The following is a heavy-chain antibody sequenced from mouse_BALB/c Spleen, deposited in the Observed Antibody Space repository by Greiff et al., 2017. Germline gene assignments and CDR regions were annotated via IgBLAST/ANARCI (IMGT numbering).Heavy chain of an antibody. CDR3: AREGTGTGFAY. D-gene: IGHD4-1*01. CDR2: ISYSGST. CDR1: GYSITSDYA. Sequence: EVKLMESGPGLVKPSQSLSLTCTVTGYSITSDYAWNWIRQFPGNKLEWMGYISYSGSTSYNPSLKSRISITRDTSKNQFFLQLNSVTTEDTATYYCAREGTGTGFAYWGQGTLVTVSA. V-gene: IGHV3-2*02. J-gene: IGHJ3*01.